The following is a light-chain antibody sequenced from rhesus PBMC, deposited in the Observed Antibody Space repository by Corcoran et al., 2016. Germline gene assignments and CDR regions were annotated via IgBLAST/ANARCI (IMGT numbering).Light chain of an antibody. CDR3: QQYTSRPWT. CDR2: KAS. Sequence: DIQMTQSPSSLSASVGDTVTITCRASQGLSSWLAWYQQKPGKAPKLLIYKASSLQSGVPSRISGSGSGTDFTLTISSLQSEEFATYYCQQYTSRPWTFGQGTKVEIK. V-gene: IGKV1-22*01. J-gene: IGKJ1*01. CDR1: QGLSSW.